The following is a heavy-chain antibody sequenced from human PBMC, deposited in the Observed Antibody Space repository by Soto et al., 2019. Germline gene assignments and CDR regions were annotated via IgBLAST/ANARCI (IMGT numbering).Heavy chain of an antibody. J-gene: IGHJ4*02. D-gene: IGHD6-19*01. CDR3: ARDLTAVESSGWKYYFDY. CDR1: GFTFSSYR. CDR2: ISSSSSYI. Sequence: XESLRLSCAASGFTFSSYRMNWVRQAPGKGLEWVSSISSSSSYIYYADSVKGRFTISRDNAKNSLYLQMNSLRAEDTAVYYCARDLTAVESSGWKYYFDYWGQGTLVTVSS. V-gene: IGHV3-21*01.